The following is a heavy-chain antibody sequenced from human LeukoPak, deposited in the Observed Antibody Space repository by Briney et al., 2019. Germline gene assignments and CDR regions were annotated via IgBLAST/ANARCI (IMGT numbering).Heavy chain of an antibody. V-gene: IGHV3-66*02. D-gene: IGHD1-14*01. CDR3: ARDRRTGRRIGYYYYMDV. Sequence: GGSLRLSCAASGFTVSSNYMSWVRQAPGKGLEWVSVVYSGGSTYYADSVKGRFTISRDNSKNTLYLQMNSLRAEDTAVYYCARDRRTGRRIGYYYYMDVWGKETTVTVSS. J-gene: IGHJ6*03. CDR1: GFTVSSNY. CDR2: VYSGGST.